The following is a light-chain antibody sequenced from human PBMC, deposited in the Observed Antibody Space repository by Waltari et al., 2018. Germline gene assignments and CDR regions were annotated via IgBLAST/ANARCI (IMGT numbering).Light chain of an antibody. V-gene: IGKV1-13*02. J-gene: IGKJ2*03. CDR3: QQYNSLPYS. Sequence: IQMTQSPSYLSASVVERVTITCRASQGISSYLNWYQQKPGKAPKLLIYYANSLESGVPSRFSGSGSGTEFTLIISSLQPEDFATYYCQQYNSLPYSFGQGTKVEIK. CDR1: QGISSY. CDR2: YAN.